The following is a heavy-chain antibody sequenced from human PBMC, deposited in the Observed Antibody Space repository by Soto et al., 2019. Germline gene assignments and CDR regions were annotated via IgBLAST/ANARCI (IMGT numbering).Heavy chain of an antibody. CDR2: ILPVFGTT. CDR3: ARDPDEVVGTDYHYYGMDA. D-gene: IGHD1-26*01. V-gene: IGHV1-69*06. CDR1: GDTSSNYG. J-gene: IGHJ6*02. Sequence: VASVKVSCKASGDTSSNYGVSWVRQAPGQGLEWMGGILPVFGTTTYARNFQGRITITADKSTSTVYMELTSLRSDDTATYYCARDPDEVVGTDYHYYGMDAWDQGATVTVSS.